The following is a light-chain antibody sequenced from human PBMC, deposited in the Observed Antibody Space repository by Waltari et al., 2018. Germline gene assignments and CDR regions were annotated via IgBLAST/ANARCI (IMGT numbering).Light chain of an antibody. V-gene: IGKV3-20*01. J-gene: IGKJ1*01. CDR2: DTS. CDR3: QHNVGLPVT. CDR1: QNVGRS. Sequence: IVLTQSPGTLSLSPGESATLSCRASQNVGRSLVWYQQKPGQAPRLLIYDTSTRATGIPDRFSGSGSGTDFSLTIARLEPEDFAVYYCQHNVGLPVTFGQGTKVEI.